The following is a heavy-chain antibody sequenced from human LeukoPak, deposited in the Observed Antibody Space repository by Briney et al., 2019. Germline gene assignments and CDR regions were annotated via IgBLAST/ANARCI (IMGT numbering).Heavy chain of an antibody. Sequence: SETLSLTCTVSGGSISSYYWSWIRQPPGKGLEWIGYIYYSGSTNYNPSLKSRVTISVDTSKNQFSLKLSSVTAADTAVYYCARSRTGQYFQHWGQGTLVTVSS. CDR1: GGSISSYY. CDR3: ARSRTGQYFQH. CDR2: IYYSGST. J-gene: IGHJ1*01. D-gene: IGHD7-27*01. V-gene: IGHV4-59*01.